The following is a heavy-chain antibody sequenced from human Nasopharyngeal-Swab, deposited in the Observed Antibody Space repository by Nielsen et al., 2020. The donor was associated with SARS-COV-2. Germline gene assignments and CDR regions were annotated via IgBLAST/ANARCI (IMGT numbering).Heavy chain of an antibody. Sequence: GGSLRLSCAASGFTFSSYWMSWVRQAPGKGLEWVANIKQDGSEKYYVDSVKGRFTISGDNAKNSLYLQMNSLRAEDTAVYYCARDSYYDILTGRDYYYYYGMDVWGQGTTVTVSS. CDR1: GFTFSSYW. J-gene: IGHJ6*02. V-gene: IGHV3-7*01. D-gene: IGHD3-9*01. CDR3: ARDSYYDILTGRDYYYYYGMDV. CDR2: IKQDGSEK.